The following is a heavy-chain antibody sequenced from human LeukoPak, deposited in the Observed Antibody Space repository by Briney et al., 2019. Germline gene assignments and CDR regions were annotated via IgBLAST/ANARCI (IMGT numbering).Heavy chain of an antibody. D-gene: IGHD2-2*01. Sequence: GSLRLSCAASGFTFSSYAMSWVRQAPGKGLEWIGEINHSGSTNYNPSLKSRVTISVDTSKNQFSLKLSSVTAADTAVYYCASLYCSSTSCYQHTSWGQGTLVTVSS. V-gene: IGHV4-34*01. CDR2: INHSGST. J-gene: IGHJ4*02. CDR1: GFTFSSYA. CDR3: ASLYCSSTSCYQHTS.